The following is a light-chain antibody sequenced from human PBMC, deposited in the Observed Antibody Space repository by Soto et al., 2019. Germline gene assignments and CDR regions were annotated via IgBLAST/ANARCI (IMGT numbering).Light chain of an antibody. CDR3: MEALRTSVT. Sequence: DIVMTQSPPSLTVTPGEPASNSCRPSQSLQHSNGYNNLDWYLQKTGQSPQILIYLVSSWATGVPDWFSGSGLGTDFILIISRVEAGDVGVYYWMEALRTSVTFGGGSKVEVK. V-gene: IGKV2-28*01. J-gene: IGKJ4*01. CDR2: LVS. CDR1: QSLQHSNGYNN.